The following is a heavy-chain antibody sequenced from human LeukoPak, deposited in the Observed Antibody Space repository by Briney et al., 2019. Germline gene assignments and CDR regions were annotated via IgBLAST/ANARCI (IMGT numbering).Heavy chain of an antibody. CDR2: ISYDGSNK. V-gene: IGHV3-30*03. J-gene: IGHJ4*02. CDR1: GFIFSDVW. D-gene: IGHD3-22*01. Sequence: GGSLRLSCAASGFIFSDVWMNWVRQAPGKGLEWVAVISYDGSNKYYADSVKGRFTISRDNSKNTLYLQMNSLRAEDTAVYYCARGPYYYDSSGYYYVYWGQGTLVTVSS. CDR3: ARGPYYYDSSGYYYVY.